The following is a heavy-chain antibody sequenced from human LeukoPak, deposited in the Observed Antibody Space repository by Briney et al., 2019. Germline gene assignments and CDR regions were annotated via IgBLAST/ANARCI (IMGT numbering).Heavy chain of an antibody. D-gene: IGHD2-21*02. CDR2: ISYDGSNK. V-gene: IGHV3-30*03. CDR1: GFTFSSYG. CDR3: ARDYCGGDCYSD. Sequence: PGGSLRLSCAASGFTFSSYGMHWVRQAPGKGLEWVAVISYDGSNKYYADSVKGRFTISRDNSKNTLYLQMNSLRAEDTAVYYCARDYCGGDCYSDWGQGTLVTVSS. J-gene: IGHJ4*02.